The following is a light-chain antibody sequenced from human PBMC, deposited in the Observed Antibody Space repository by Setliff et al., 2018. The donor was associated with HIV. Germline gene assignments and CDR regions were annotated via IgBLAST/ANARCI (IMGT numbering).Light chain of an antibody. J-gene: IGLJ2*01. CDR3: SSYTTSSTRL. V-gene: IGLV2-14*03. CDR2: DVT. CDR1: SSDVGKYNY. Sequence: QSALAQPASVSGSPGQSITISCTGTSSDVGKYNYVSWYQQRPGEAPKLIIYDVTNRPSGVSNRLSGSKSGNTASLTISGLQAEDGADYYCSSYTTSSTRLFGGGTKVTVL.